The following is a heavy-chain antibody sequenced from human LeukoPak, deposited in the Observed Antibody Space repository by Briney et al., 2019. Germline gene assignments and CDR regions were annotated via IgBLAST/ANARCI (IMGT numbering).Heavy chain of an antibody. D-gene: IGHD3-3*01. V-gene: IGHV1-18*01. Sequence: ASVKVSCKASGYTFTNYGISWVRQAPGQGLEWMGWISAYSGNTNYAQNLQGRITMTTDTSTSTAYMELRSLRSDDTAVYYCARAPDDYDFWSGPFDYWGRGTLVTVSS. CDR3: ARAPDDYDFWSGPFDY. CDR1: GYTFTNYG. CDR2: ISAYSGNT. J-gene: IGHJ4*02.